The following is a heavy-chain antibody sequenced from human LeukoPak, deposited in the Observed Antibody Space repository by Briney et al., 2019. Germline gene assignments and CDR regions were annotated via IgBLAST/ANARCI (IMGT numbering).Heavy chain of an antibody. D-gene: IGHD3-10*01. CDR1: GFTFSSYA. J-gene: IGHJ4*02. V-gene: IGHV3-23*01. Sequence: GGSLRLSCAASGFTFSSYAMSWVRQAPGKGLEWVSAISGSGGSTYYADSVKGRFTISRDNSKNTLYLQMNSLRAEDTAVYYCAKNDALPYYGSGSYYIDYWGQGTLVTVSS. CDR2: ISGSGGST. CDR3: AKNDALPYYGSGSYYIDY.